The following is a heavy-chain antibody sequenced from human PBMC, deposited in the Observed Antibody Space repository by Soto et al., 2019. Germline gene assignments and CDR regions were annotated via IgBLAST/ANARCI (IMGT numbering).Heavy chain of an antibody. CDR1: GGSISSSSYY. V-gene: IGHV4-39*07. D-gene: IGHD4-4*01. Sequence: PSETLSLTCTVSGGSISSSSYYWGWIRQPPGKGLGWIGSIYYSGSTYYNPSLKSRVTISVDRSKNQFSLKLSSVTAADTAVYYCARGDLVTPLRSWFDPWGQGTLVTVSS. CDR3: ARGDLVTPLRSWFDP. J-gene: IGHJ5*02. CDR2: IYYSGST.